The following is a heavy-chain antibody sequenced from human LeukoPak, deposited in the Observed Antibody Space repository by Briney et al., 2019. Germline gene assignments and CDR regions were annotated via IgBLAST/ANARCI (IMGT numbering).Heavy chain of an antibody. V-gene: IGHV3-66*01. D-gene: IGHD5-18*01. CDR2: IYSGGST. CDR3: ARDSSGYSYGTYYYYGMDV. CDR1: GFTVSSNY. Sequence: HPGGSLRLSCAASGFTVSSNYMSWARQAPGKGLEWVSVIYSGGSTYYADSVKGRFTISRDNSKNTLYLQMNSLRAEDTAVYYCARDSSGYSYGTYYYYGMDVWGQGTTVTVSS. J-gene: IGHJ6*02.